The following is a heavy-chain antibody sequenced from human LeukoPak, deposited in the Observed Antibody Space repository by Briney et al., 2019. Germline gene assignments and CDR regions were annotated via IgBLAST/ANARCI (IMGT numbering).Heavy chain of an antibody. CDR2: IYYSGST. V-gene: IGHV4-39*01. D-gene: IGHD7-27*01. CDR3: AGLNWARFDY. Sequence: PSETLSPTCTVSGGSISSSSYYWGWIRQPPGKGLEWIGSIYYSGSTYYNPSLKSRVTISVDTSKNQFSLKLSSVTAADTAVYYCAGLNWARFDYWGQGTLVTVSS. CDR1: GGSISSSSYY. J-gene: IGHJ4*02.